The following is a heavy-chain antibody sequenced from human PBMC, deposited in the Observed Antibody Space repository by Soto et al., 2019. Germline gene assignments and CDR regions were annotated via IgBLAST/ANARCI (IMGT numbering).Heavy chain of an antibody. V-gene: IGHV6-1*01. CDR2: TYYRSKWYN. J-gene: IGHJ5*02. CDR1: GDSVSSNSAA. CDR3: ARVKGGYCSGGSCYAYNWFDP. D-gene: IGHD2-15*01. Sequence: SQTLSLTCAISGDSVSSNSAAWNWIRQSPSRGLEWLGRTYYRSKWYNDYAVSVKSRITINPDTSKNKFSLQLNSVTPEDTAVYYCARVKGGYCSGGSCYAYNWFDPWGQGTLVTVSS.